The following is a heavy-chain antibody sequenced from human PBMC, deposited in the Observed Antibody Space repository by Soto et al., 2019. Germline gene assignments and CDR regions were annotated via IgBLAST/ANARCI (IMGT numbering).Heavy chain of an antibody. V-gene: IGHV3-30-3*01. CDR2: ISYDGSNK. CDR3: ARNSGYYYNDYYYGMDV. D-gene: IGHD3-22*01. CDR1: GFTFSSYA. J-gene: IGHJ6*02. Sequence: GGSLRLSCAASGFTFSSYAMHWVRQAPGKGLEWVAVISYDGSNKYYADSVKGRFTISRDNSKNTLYLQMNSLRAEDTAVYYCARNSGYYYNDYYYGMDVWGQGTTVTVSS.